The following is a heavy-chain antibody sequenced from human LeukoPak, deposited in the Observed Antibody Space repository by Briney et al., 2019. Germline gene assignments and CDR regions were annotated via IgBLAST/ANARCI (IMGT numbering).Heavy chain of an antibody. V-gene: IGHV3-30-3*01. CDR1: GFTFSSYA. Sequence: GGSLRLSCAASGFTFSSYAMHWVRQAPGKGLEWVAVISYDGSNKYYADSVKGRFTISRVNSKNTLYLQMNSLRAEDTAVYYCARSAGRDSYYYGMDVWGQGTTVTVSS. J-gene: IGHJ6*02. CDR2: ISYDGSNK. D-gene: IGHD3-22*01. CDR3: ARSAGRDSYYYGMDV.